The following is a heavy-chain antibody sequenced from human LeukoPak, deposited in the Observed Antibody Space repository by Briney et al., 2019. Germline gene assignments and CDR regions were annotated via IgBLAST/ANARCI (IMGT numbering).Heavy chain of an antibody. CDR2: INPDGGTT. CDR3: AKDREWELLY. J-gene: IGHJ4*02. D-gene: IGHD1-26*01. CDR1: GFTFSNYW. Sequence: PGGSLRLSCAASGFTFSNYWMHWVRQDPGKGLVWVSFINPDGGTTNYADSVKGRFTISRDNSKNTLYLQMNSLRAEDTAVYYCAKDREWELLYWGQGTLVTVSS. V-gene: IGHV3-74*01.